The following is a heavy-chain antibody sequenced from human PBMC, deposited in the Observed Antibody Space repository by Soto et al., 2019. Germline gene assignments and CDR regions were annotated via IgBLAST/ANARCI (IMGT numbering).Heavy chain of an antibody. Sequence: HPGGSLRLSCVASGFTFNGYWMSWVRQALGKGLEWVANINQYGSQEHYVDSVKGRFTISRDNAKNSVYLQMDSLRGDDSAVYYCARDPGPRSASIRGLGWFDPWGQGTLVTVSS. CDR1: GFTFNGYW. J-gene: IGHJ5*02. CDR3: ARDPGPRSASIRGLGWFDP. D-gene: IGHD2-2*01. V-gene: IGHV3-7*03. CDR2: INQYGSQE.